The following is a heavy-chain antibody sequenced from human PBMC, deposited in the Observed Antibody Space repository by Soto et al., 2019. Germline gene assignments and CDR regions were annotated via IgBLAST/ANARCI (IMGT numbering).Heavy chain of an antibody. CDR3: ARSQGSSTSLEIYYYYYYGMEV. V-gene: IGHV1-69*01. CDR2: IIPIPGTA. J-gene: IGHJ6*02. Sequence: QVQLVQSGAEVKKPGSSVKVSCKASGGTFGSYAISWVRQAPGQGLDWMGGIIPIPGTANYAQKFPGRVTIAADESTSTAYMELSSLRSEDTAVYYCARSQGSSTSLEIYYYYYYGMEVWGQGTTVTVSS. D-gene: IGHD2-2*01. CDR1: GGTFGSYA.